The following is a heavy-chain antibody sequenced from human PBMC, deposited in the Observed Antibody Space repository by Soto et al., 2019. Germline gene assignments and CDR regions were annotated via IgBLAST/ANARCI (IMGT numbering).Heavy chain of an antibody. CDR2: ISASGGST. CDR1: GFTFSTYA. V-gene: IGHV3-23*01. J-gene: IGHJ3*01. Sequence: PGGSLRLSCAASGFTFSTYAMSWVRQAPGKGLEWVSAISASGGSTWSADSVNGRFTISRDNSINMLYLQMNSLTTEDTAVYYCAHPRGYGVFDAYDFWGQGAMVTVSS. D-gene: IGHD4-17*01. CDR3: AHPRGYGVFDAYDF.